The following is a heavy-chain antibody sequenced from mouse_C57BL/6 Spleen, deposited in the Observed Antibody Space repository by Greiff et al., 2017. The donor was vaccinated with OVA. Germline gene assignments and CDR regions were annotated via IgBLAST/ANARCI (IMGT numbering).Heavy chain of an antibody. D-gene: IGHD4-1*01. J-gene: IGHJ3*01. Sequence: QVQLQQPGAELVKPGASVKMSCKASGYTFTSYWITWVKQRPGQGLEWIGDIYPGSGSTNYNEKFKSKATLTVDTSSSTAYMQLSSLTSEDSAVYYCARGAPGGAPWFAYWGQGTLVTVSA. CDR2: IYPGSGST. V-gene: IGHV1-55*01. CDR3: ARGAPGGAPWFAY. CDR1: GYTFTSYW.